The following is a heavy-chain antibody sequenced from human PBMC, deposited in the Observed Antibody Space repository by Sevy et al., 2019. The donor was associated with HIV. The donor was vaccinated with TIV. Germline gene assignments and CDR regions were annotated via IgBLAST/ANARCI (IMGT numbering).Heavy chain of an antibody. V-gene: IGHV3-49*03. CDR3: TREYYDFWSGYYTFDY. CDR1: GFTFGDYA. J-gene: IGHJ4*02. CDR2: IRSKAYGGTT. D-gene: IGHD3-3*01. Sequence: GGSLRLSCTASGFTFGDYAMSWFRQAPGNGLEWVGFIRSKAYGGTTEYAASVKGRFTISRDDSKSIAYLQMNSLKTEDTAVYYCTREYYDFWSGYYTFDYRGQGTLVTVSS.